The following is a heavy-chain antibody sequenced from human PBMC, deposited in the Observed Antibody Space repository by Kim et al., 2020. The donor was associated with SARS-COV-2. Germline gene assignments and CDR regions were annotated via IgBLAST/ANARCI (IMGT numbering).Heavy chain of an antibody. V-gene: IGHV1-18*04. D-gene: IGHD3-3*01. CDR1: GYTFTSYG. Sequence: ASVKVSCKASGYTFTSYGISWVRQAPGQGLEWMGWISAYNGNTNYAQNLQGRVTMTTDTSTSTAYMELRSLRSDDTAVYYCARDSGNFFTNPRRGWVGWGQGTLVTVSS. CDR3: ARDSGNFFTNPRRGWVG. J-gene: IGHJ4*02. CDR2: ISAYNGNT.